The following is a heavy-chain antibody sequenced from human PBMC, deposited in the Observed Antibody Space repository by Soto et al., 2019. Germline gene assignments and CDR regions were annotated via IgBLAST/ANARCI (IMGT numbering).Heavy chain of an antibody. CDR1: GGTFSSYA. CDR3: AREYSSSAGRDY. V-gene: IGHV1-69*05. D-gene: IGHD6-6*01. J-gene: IGHJ4*02. Sequence: ASVKVSCKASGGTFSSYAISWVRQAPGQGLEWMGGIIPIFGTANYAQKFQGRVTITTDESTSTAYMELSSLRSEDTAVYYCAREYSSSAGRDYWGQGTLVTVSS. CDR2: IIPIFGTA.